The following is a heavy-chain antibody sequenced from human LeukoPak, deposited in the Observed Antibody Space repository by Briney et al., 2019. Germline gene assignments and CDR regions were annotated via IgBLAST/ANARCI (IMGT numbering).Heavy chain of an antibody. V-gene: IGHV3-7*01. J-gene: IGHJ4*02. CDR3: ATSVGDGYDSN. CDR2: IKQDGSEK. Sequence: GSLRLSCAASGFTFSSYWMSWVRQAPGKGLEWVANIKQDGSEKCYVDSVKGRFTISRDNAKNSLYLQMNSLRAEDTAVYYCATSVGDGYDSNWGQGTLVTASS. CDR1: GFTFSSYW. D-gene: IGHD5-12*01.